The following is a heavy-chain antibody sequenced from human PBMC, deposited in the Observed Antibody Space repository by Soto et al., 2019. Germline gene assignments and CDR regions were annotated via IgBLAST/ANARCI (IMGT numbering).Heavy chain of an antibody. Sequence: QVQLVQSGAEVKKPGSSVKVSCKASGGTFSSYAISWVRQAPGQGLEWMGGIIPIFGTANYAQKFQRSVTITADESTITAHMELSSPRSEDTAVYYCARSLLENFYYYYYVMDFWGQGPAVTLSS. CDR3: ARSLLENFYYYYYVMDF. CDR2: IIPIFGTA. D-gene: IGHD3-3*01. CDR1: GGTFSSYA. V-gene: IGHV1-69*01. J-gene: IGHJ6*02.